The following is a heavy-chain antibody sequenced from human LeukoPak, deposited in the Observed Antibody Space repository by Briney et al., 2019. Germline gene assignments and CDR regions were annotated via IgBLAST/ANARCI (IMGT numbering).Heavy chain of an antibody. Sequence: GGSLRLSCAASGFTFNNYAMTWVRQAPGKGLEWVSSLSDSGGGTYYADSVKGRFTISRDNSKNTLYLQMNSLRAEDTAVYYCAKVGGSSSTSFIFPSTRVWYMDVWGKGTTVTVSS. CDR3: AKVGGSSSTSFIFPSTRVWYMDV. CDR2: LSDSGGGT. V-gene: IGHV3-23*01. D-gene: IGHD2-2*01. CDR1: GFTFNNYA. J-gene: IGHJ6*03.